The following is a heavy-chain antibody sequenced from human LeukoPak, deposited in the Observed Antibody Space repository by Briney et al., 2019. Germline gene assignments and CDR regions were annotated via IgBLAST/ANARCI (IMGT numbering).Heavy chain of an antibody. V-gene: IGHV4-31*03. CDR2: IYYSGST. CDR3: ARDSPRYSSSWQNWYFDL. D-gene: IGHD6-13*01. J-gene: IGHJ2*01. Sequence: SETLSLTCTVSGGSISSGGYYWSWLRQHPGKGLEWIGYIYYSGSTYYNPSLKSRVTISVDTSKNQFSLKLSSVTAADTAVYYCARDSPRYSSSWQNWYFDLWGRGTLVTVSS. CDR1: GGSISSGGYY.